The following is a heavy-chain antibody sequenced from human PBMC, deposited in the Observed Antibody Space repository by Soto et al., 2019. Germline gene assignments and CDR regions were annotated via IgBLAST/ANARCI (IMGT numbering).Heavy chain of an antibody. D-gene: IGHD2-15*01. J-gene: IGHJ4*02. V-gene: IGHV4-4*02. CDR2: IYHSGST. CDR3: ARVADCSGGRCYFSVDY. CDR1: GGSISSSNL. Sequence: SETLSLTCAVSGGSISSSNLWSWVRQPPGKGLEWIGEIYHSGSTNYNPSLKSRVTISVDTSKNQFSLKLSSVTAADTAVYYCARVADCSGGRCYFSVDYWGQGTLVTVSS.